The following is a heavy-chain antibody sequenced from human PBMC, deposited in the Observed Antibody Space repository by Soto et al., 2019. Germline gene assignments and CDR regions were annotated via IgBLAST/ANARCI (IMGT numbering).Heavy chain of an antibody. V-gene: IGHV3-74*01. J-gene: IGHJ3*02. CDR1: GFTFSSYW. CDR3: ARSRRDGYVNDAFDI. CDR2: INSDGSST. Sequence: EVQLVESGGGLVQPGGSLRLSCAASGFTFSSYWMHWVRQAPGKGLVWVSRINSDGSSTSYADSVKGRFIISRDNAKNTLYLQMNSLRAEDTAVYYCARSRRDGYVNDAFDIWGQGTMVTVSS. D-gene: IGHD5-12*01.